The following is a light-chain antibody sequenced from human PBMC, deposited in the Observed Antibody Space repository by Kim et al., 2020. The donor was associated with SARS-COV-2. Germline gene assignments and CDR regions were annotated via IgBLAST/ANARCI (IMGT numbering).Light chain of an antibody. CDR3: QVWDTSGDHVV. CDR1: NIGRKT. J-gene: IGLJ3*02. CDR2: YDN. Sequence: PGETAKITCGGNNIGRKTVHWYQQKPGQAPVLVIYYDNDRPSGIPERFSGSNSGNTATLTLSRVAAGDEADYYCQVWDTSGDHVVFGGGTQLTVL. V-gene: IGLV3-21*04.